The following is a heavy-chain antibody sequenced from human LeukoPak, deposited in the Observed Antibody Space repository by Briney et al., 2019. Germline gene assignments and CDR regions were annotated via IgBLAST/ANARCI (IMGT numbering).Heavy chain of an antibody. V-gene: IGHV3-53*01. CDR3: ARDGVGSSWYFDY. Sequence: PGGSLRLSCAASGLTVCSNYMSWVRQAPGEGLEWVSVIYSGGSTYYADSVKGRFTISRDNSKNTLYLQMNSLRAEDTAVYYCARDGVGSSWYFDYWGQGTLVTVSS. CDR1: GLTVCSNY. J-gene: IGHJ4*02. D-gene: IGHD6-13*01. CDR2: IYSGGST.